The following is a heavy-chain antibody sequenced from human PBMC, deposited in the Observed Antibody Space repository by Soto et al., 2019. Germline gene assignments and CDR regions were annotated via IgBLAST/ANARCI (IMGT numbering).Heavy chain of an antibody. CDR1: GYTFTSYD. J-gene: IGHJ3*02. CDR2: MNPNSGNT. D-gene: IGHD3-10*01. V-gene: IGHV1-8*01. Sequence: QVQLVQSGAEVKKPGASVKVSCKASGYTFTSYDINWVRQATGHGLEWMGWMNPNSGNTGYEQKFQGRVTMTRNTSMSTAYMELSSLRSEDTAVYYCARGINYYDSGDDAFDIWGQGTMVTVSS. CDR3: ARGINYYDSGDDAFDI.